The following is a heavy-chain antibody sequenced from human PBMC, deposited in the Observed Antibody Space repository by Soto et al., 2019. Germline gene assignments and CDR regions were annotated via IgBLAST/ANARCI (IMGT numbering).Heavy chain of an antibody. CDR2: IIPIFGTA. J-gene: IGHJ5*02. CDR1: GGTFSSYA. Sequence: ASVNVSCKASGGTFSSYAISWVRQAPGQGLEWMGGIIPIFGTANYAQKFQGRVTITADKSTSTAYMELSSLRSEDTAVYYCARAIFPYDYVWGSDRYEFGFGPWGQGNLVT. V-gene: IGHV1-69*06. D-gene: IGHD3-16*02. CDR3: ARAIFPYDYVWGSDRYEFGFGP.